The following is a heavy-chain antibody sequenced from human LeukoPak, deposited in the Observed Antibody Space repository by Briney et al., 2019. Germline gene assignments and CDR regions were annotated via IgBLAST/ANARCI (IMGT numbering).Heavy chain of an antibody. CDR1: GFTFSTYS. Sequence: GGSLRLSCAASGFTFSTYSMRWVRQAPGKGLEWVANIKQDGSEKYYVDPVKGRFTISRDNAKNSLYLQMNSLRAEDTAVYYCARDLCSSTSCRYNWFDPWGQGTLVTVSS. V-gene: IGHV3-7*01. CDR2: IKQDGSEK. D-gene: IGHD2-2*01. CDR3: ARDLCSSTSCRYNWFDP. J-gene: IGHJ5*02.